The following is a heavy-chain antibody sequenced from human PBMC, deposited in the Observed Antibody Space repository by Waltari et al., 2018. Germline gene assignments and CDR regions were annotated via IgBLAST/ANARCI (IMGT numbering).Heavy chain of an antibody. D-gene: IGHD2-15*01. Sequence: QLQLQESGPGLVKPSGTLSLSCAVSGDSVTSPNWWSWVRQSPQRGLEWLGQVLSTGKTNYSPSFASRVTMSLDASNNQFSLKLTSATAADTAVYYCARDRGRGLYLDAWGPGTLVTVSP. V-gene: IGHV4-4*02. CDR1: GDSVTSPNW. CDR3: ARDRGRGLYLDA. J-gene: IGHJ5*02. CDR2: VLSTGKT.